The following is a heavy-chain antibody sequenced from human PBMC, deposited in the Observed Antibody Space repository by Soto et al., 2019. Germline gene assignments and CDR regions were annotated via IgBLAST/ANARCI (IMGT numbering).Heavy chain of an antibody. J-gene: IGHJ5*02. CDR2: INAGNGNT. Sequence: QVQLVQSGAEEKQPGASVKVSCKASGYTFTSYAMHWVRQAPGQRLEWMGWINAGNGNTKYSQKFQGRVTITRDTSASTAYMELSSLRSEDTAVYYCARGGGWYVWFDPWGQGTLVTVSS. V-gene: IGHV1-3*05. CDR3: ARGGGWYVWFDP. CDR1: GYTFTSYA. D-gene: IGHD6-19*01.